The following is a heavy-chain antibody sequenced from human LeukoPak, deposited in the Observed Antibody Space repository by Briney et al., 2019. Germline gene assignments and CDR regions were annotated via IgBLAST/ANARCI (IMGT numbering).Heavy chain of an antibody. J-gene: IGHJ5*02. Sequence: SETLSLTCTVSGYFIKTGSYWGWIRQPPGKGLEWIGSIYQSGSTDYNPSLRSRVTISVDTSNNQFSLRLSAVTAADTAVYFCARVERTGSCSGGSCQWKQNWFDPWGQGTLVSVSS. CDR2: IYQSGST. CDR1: GYFIKTGSY. D-gene: IGHD2-15*01. CDR3: ARVERTGSCSGGSCQWKQNWFDP. V-gene: IGHV4-38-2*02.